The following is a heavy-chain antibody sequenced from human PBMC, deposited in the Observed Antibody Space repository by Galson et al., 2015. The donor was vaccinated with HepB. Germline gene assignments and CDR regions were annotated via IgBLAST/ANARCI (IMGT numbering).Heavy chain of an antibody. CDR1: GYTFTTYA. CDR2: INTNSGNP. V-gene: IGHV7-4-1*02. D-gene: IGHD3-9*01. Sequence: SVKVSCKASGYTFTTYAMSWVRQAPGKGLEWMGWINTNSGNPTYAQGFTERFVFSLDRSVSTAYLQISSLKAEDTAVYYCARDSNYDILTGYYTAAHYYMHVWVKGTTVTVSS. CDR3: ARDSNYDILTGYYTAAHYYMHV. J-gene: IGHJ6*03.